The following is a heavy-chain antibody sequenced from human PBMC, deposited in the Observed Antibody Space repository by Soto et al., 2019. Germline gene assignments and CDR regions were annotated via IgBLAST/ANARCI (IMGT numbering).Heavy chain of an antibody. J-gene: IGHJ6*02. CDR3: AKEGRVAGQYYYGMDV. CDR2: ISYDGSNK. Sequence: GGSLRLSCAASGFTFSSYGMHWVRQAPGKGLEWVAVISYDGSNKYYADSVKGRFTISRDNSKNTLYLQMNSLRAEDTAVYYCAKEGRVAGQYYYGMDVWGQGTTVTVSS. CDR1: GFTFSSYG. V-gene: IGHV3-30*18. D-gene: IGHD6-19*01.